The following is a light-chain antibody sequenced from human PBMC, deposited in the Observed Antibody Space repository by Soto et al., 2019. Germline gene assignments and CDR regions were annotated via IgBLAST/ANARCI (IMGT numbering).Light chain of an antibody. CDR2: DAY. Sequence: EVVLTQSPETLSLSPGERATLSCRASQSFRGLLAWYQQKPGQAPRLLIYDAYNRATGIPPRFSGSGSGTDFTLTISSLEPEDSAVYYCQQRHMWPITFGQGTRLEI. CDR3: QQRHMWPIT. CDR1: QSFRGL. V-gene: IGKV3-11*01. J-gene: IGKJ5*01.